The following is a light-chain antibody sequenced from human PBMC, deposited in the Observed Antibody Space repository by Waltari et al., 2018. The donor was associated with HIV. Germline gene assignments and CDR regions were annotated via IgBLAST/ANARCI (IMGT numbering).Light chain of an antibody. J-gene: IGLJ3*02. CDR3: ESYTSTSVWV. CDR2: DVS. Sequence: QSALTQPASVSGSPGQSITISCTGSSSDVGGYNYVSWYQHNPGKAPRLMIYDVSTRPSGVSDRFSGSKSGDTASLTISGLQAEDEADYYCESYTSTSVWVFGGGTRLTVL. V-gene: IGLV2-14*03. CDR1: SSDVGGYNY.